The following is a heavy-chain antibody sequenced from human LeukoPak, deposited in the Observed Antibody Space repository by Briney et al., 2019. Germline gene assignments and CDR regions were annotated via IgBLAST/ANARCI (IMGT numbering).Heavy chain of an antibody. Sequence: GGSLRLSCAASGFTFSSYAMSWVRQAPGKGLEWVSAISGSGGSTYYADSVKGRFTISRDNSKNTLYLQMSSLRAEDTAVYYCARDFWSGYFSGPFDYWGQGTLVTASS. CDR3: ARDFWSGYFSGPFDY. CDR1: GFTFSSYA. CDR2: ISGSGGST. D-gene: IGHD3-3*01. V-gene: IGHV3-23*01. J-gene: IGHJ4*02.